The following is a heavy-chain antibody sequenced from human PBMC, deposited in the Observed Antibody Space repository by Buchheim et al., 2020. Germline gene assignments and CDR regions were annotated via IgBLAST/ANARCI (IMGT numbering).Heavy chain of an antibody. Sequence: EVQLVESGGGLVQPGGSLRLSCAASGFTFSSNEMNWVRQAPGKGLEWLSYISGSGSNTYYANSVKGRFTIPRDNAKNSLYLQMNSLRAEDTAVYYCARVYHMDVWGQGTT. CDR2: ISGSGSNT. CDR3: ARVYHMDV. J-gene: IGHJ6*02. V-gene: IGHV3-48*03. CDR1: GFTFSSNE. D-gene: IGHD2-2*01.